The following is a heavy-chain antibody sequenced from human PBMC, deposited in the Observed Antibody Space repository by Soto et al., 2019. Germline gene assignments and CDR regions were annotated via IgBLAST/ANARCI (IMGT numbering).Heavy chain of an antibody. D-gene: IGHD4-4*01. Sequence: QVQLQESGPGLVKPSETLSLTCTVSGGSINNYYWNWIRQSPGRGLEWIGYIYYSGSTNYSPSLKSRVTISVDTSKNQFSLKLSSVTAADTAVYYCARADYSKIAYWGQGTLVTVSS. CDR1: GGSINNYY. CDR2: IYYSGST. V-gene: IGHV4-59*01. CDR3: ARADYSKIAY. J-gene: IGHJ4*02.